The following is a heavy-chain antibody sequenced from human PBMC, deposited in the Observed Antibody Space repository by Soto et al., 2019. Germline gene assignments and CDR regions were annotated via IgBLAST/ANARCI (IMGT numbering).Heavy chain of an antibody. CDR1: GGSFSGYY. J-gene: IGHJ6*02. D-gene: IGHD2-15*01. Sequence: PSETLSLTCAVSGGSFSGYYWSWIRQPPGKGLEWIGEINHSGSTNYNPSLKSRVTISVDTSKNQFSLKLSSVTAADTAVYYCARAPGGYCSGGSCCSYYYYGMDVWGQGTTVTVSS. CDR2: INHSGST. V-gene: IGHV4-34*01. CDR3: ARAPGGYCSGGSCCSYYYYGMDV.